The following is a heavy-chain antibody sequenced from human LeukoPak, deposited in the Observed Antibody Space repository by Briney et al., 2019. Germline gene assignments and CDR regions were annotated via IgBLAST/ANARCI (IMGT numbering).Heavy chain of an antibody. CDR2: ISSGSFTI. CDR1: GFTFSSYA. V-gene: IGHV3-48*04. D-gene: IGHD7-27*01. Sequence: GGSLRLSCAASGFTFSSYAMSWVRQAPGKGLEWVSYISSGSFTIYYADSVKGRFTISRDNGRSSLYLQMHSLRAEDTAVYYCARGLGYFDYWGQGTLVTVSS. CDR3: ARGLGYFDY. J-gene: IGHJ4*02.